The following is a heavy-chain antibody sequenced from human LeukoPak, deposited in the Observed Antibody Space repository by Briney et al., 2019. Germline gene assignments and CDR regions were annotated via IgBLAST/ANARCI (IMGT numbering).Heavy chain of an antibody. CDR1: GGSFSGYY. Sequence: SETLSLTCAVYGGSFSGYYWSWIRQPPGKGLEWTGEINHSGSTNYNPSLKSRVTISVDTSKNQFSLKLSSVTAADTAVYYCARVDGSGWYDFDYWGQGTLVTVSS. CDR2: INHSGST. J-gene: IGHJ4*02. V-gene: IGHV4-34*01. CDR3: ARVDGSGWYDFDY. D-gene: IGHD6-19*01.